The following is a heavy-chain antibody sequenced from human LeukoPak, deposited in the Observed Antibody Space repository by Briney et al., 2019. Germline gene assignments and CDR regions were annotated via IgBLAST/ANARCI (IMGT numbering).Heavy chain of an antibody. J-gene: IGHJ4*02. CDR1: GFTFSSYG. V-gene: IGHV3-30*18. CDR2: ISYDGSSK. Sequence: GGSLRLSCAASGFTFSSYGMHWVRQAPGTGLEWVAVISYDGSSKDYADSVKGRFTISRDNSKNTLYLQMNSLRAEDTAVYYCANDLGWIQLNLGRGQGTLVTVSS. CDR3: ANDLGWIQLNLG. D-gene: IGHD5-18*01.